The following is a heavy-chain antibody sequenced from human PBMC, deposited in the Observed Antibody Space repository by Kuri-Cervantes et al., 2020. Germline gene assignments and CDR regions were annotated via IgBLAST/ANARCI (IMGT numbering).Heavy chain of an antibody. CDR1: GFTFSSYA. Sequence: LSLTCAASGFTFSSYAMSWVRQVPGKGLECVSTISGSGGSTFYADSVKGRFTISRDNSKDTLFLQLNSLRAEDTAVYSCARVMSVAPAAEFDFWGQGTLVTVSS. D-gene: IGHD2-2*01. J-gene: IGHJ4*02. V-gene: IGHV3-23*01. CDR3: ARVMSVAPAAEFDF. CDR2: ISGSGGST.